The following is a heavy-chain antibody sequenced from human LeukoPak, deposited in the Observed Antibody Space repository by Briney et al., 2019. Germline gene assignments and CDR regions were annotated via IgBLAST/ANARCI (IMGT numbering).Heavy chain of an antibody. CDR3: ARDWTDSCTHGIDY. D-gene: IGHD2-8*01. J-gene: IGHJ4*02. CDR2: IKQDGSEK. V-gene: IGHV3-7*01. CDR1: GFTFSSYW. Sequence: GGSLRLSCAASGFTFSSYWMSWVRQAPGKGLEWVANIKQDGSEKCFVDSVKGRFTISRDNAENSVYLQMNSLRGEDTAVYYCARDWTDSCTHGIDYWGQGVLVTVSS.